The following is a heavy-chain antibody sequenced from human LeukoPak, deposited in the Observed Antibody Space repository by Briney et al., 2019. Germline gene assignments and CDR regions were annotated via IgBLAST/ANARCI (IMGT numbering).Heavy chain of an antibody. CDR1: GFTFSSYG. J-gene: IGHJ6*03. CDR3: AKVLGSGSLVGYYYYYMDV. Sequence: GGSLRLSCAASGFTFSSYGMHWVRQAPGKGLEWVAVISYDGSNKYYADSVKGRFTISRDNSKNTLYLQMNSLRAEDTAVYYCAKVLGSGSLVGYYYYYMDVWGKGTTVTVSS. D-gene: IGHD3-10*02. V-gene: IGHV3-30*18. CDR2: ISYDGSNK.